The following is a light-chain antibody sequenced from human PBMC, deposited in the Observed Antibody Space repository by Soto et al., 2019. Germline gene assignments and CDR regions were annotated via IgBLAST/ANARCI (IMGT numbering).Light chain of an antibody. Sequence: QSALTQPASVSGSPGQSITIPCTGSSSDVGSYNLVSWYQHHPGKAPKLIISEVYKRPSGISNRFSGSKSGNTASLTISGPQAEDEADNYCSQYAGSSAFLVFAGGTKLTAL. J-gene: IGLJ2*01. CDR2: EVY. CDR1: SSDVGSYNL. CDR3: SQYAGSSAFLV. V-gene: IGLV2-23*02.